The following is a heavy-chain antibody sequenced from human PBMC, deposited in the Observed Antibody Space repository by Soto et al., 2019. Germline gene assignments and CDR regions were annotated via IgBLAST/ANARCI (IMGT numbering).Heavy chain of an antibody. D-gene: IGHD3-10*01. Sequence: SETLSLTCTVSGGSISSYYWSWIRQPPGKGLEWIGYIYYSGSTNYSPSLKSRVTISVDTSKNQFSLKLSSVTAADTAVYYCAGSSGSYPYYFDYWGQGTLVTVSS. J-gene: IGHJ4*02. CDR3: AGSSGSYPYYFDY. CDR1: GGSISSYY. V-gene: IGHV4-59*01. CDR2: IYYSGST.